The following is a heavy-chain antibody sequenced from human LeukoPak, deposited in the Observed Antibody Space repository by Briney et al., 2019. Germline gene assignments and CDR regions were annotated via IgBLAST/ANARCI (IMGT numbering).Heavy chain of an antibody. CDR2: IFSSGDP. Sequence: SETLSLTCTVSGGSINNFYWSWIRQPPGKGLEWIAYIFSSGDPNYNPSLKTRVTISVDTSKNQFSLQMNSLTAADTPVYYCVRRPSRGNAGYAFDHWGQGILVTVSS. CDR3: VRRPSRGNAGYAFDH. J-gene: IGHJ4*02. CDR1: GGSINNFY. V-gene: IGHV4-59*08. D-gene: IGHD5-12*01.